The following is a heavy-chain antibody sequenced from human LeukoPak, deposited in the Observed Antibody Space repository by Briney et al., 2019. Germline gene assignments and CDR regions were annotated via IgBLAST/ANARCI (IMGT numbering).Heavy chain of an antibody. CDR2: IYYSGST. D-gene: IGHD3-9*01. Sequence: SETLSLTCTVSGGSISSYYWSWIRQPPGKGLEWIGYIYYSGSTNYNPSLKSRVTISVGTSKNQFSLKLSSVTAADTAVYYCARGTRDILTGGNFDYWGQGTLVTVSS. CDR1: GGSISSYY. V-gene: IGHV4-59*01. J-gene: IGHJ4*02. CDR3: ARGTRDILTGGNFDY.